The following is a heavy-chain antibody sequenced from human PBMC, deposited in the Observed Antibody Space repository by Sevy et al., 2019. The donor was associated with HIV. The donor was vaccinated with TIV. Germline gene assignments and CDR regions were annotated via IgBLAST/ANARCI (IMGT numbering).Heavy chain of an antibody. CDR2: IGSSGSHK. J-gene: IGHJ4*02. Sequence: GGSLRLSCAGTGFIFSDYYMSWIRQAPGKGLEWLSYIGSSGSHKNYAVSVKGRFTISRDNAKSSLFLEMNSLRIEDTAVYFCARVVGGREGFEYWGQGTLVTVSS. D-gene: IGHD1-26*01. V-gene: IGHV3-11*04. CDR3: ARVVGGREGFEY. CDR1: GFIFSDYY.